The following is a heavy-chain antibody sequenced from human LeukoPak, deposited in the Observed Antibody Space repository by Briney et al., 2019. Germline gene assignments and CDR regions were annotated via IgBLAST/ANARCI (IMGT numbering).Heavy chain of an antibody. CDR3: ARVGIVGATGHLDY. V-gene: IGHV4-34*01. CDR2: ISHSGST. J-gene: IGHJ4*02. Sequence: SETLSLTCAVYGGSFSGYYWSWIRQPPGKGLEWIGEISHSGSTNYNPSLKSRVTISVDTSKNQFSLKLSSVTAADTAVYYCARVGIVGATGHLDYWGQGTLVTVSS. CDR1: GGSFSGYY. D-gene: IGHD1-26*01.